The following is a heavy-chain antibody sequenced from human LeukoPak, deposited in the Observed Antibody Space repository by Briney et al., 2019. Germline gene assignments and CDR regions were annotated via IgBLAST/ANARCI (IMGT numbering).Heavy chain of an antibody. CDR3: ARRGGYSYGPFGY. Sequence: SETLSLTCAVYGGSFSGYYWSWIRQPPGKGLEWIGEINHSGSTNYNPSLKSRVTISVDTSKNQFSLKLSSVTAADTAVYYCARRGGYSYGPFGYWGQGTLVTVPS. CDR2: INHSGST. J-gene: IGHJ4*02. D-gene: IGHD5-18*01. CDR1: GGSFSGYY. V-gene: IGHV4-34*01.